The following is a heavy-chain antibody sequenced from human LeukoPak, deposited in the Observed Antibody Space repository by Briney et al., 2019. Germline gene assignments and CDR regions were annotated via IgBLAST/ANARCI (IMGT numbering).Heavy chain of an antibody. CDR2: INHSGST. CDR3: ARGRGGYDFWSGQKASFDY. D-gene: IGHD3-3*01. J-gene: IGHJ4*02. Sequence: SETLSLTCTVSGGSISSSSYYWSWIRQPPGKGLEWIGEINHSGSTNYNPSLKSRVTISVDTSKNQFSLKLSSVTAADTAVYYCARGRGGYDFWSGQKASFDYWGQGTLVTVSS. V-gene: IGHV4-39*07. CDR1: GGSISSSSYY.